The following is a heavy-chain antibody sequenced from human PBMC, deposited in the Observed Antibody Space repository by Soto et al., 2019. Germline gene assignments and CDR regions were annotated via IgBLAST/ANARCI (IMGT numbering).Heavy chain of an antibody. D-gene: IGHD3-3*01. CDR1: GFTFDDYA. CDR2: ISWDGGST. Sequence: GSLRLPCAASGFTFDDYAMHWVRQAPGKGLEWVSLISWDGGSTYYADSVKGRFTISRDNSKNSLYLQMNSLRAEDTALYYCAKDISITIFGVGAGMDVWGQGTTVTV. J-gene: IGHJ6*02. V-gene: IGHV3-43D*04. CDR3: AKDISITIFGVGAGMDV.